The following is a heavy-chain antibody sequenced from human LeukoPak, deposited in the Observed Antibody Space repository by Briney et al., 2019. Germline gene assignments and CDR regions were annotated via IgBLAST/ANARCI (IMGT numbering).Heavy chain of an antibody. CDR1: GGSISSGDYY. D-gene: IGHD2-15*01. V-gene: IGHV4-30-4*01. CDR3: ARVVVAATPWFDP. J-gene: IGHJ5*02. CDR2: IYYSGST. Sequence: SETLSLTCTVSGGSISSGDYYWNWIRQPPGKGLEWIGYIYYSGSTYYNPSLKSRVTISVDTSKNQFSLKLSSVTAADTAVYYCARVVVAATPWFDPWGQGTLVTVSS.